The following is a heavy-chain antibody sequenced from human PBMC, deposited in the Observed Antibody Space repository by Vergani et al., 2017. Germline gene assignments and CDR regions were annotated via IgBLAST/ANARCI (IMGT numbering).Heavy chain of an antibody. CDR3: AIPRVEGGSYRCTPGDGDY. Sequence: QVQLVQSGAEVKKPGSSVKVSCTASGGTFSSYAISWVRQAPGQGLEWMGRIIPILGIANYAQKCQGRVTITADKSTSTAYMELSSLRSEDTAVYYCAIPRVEGGSYRCTPGDGDYWGQGTLVTVSS. CDR1: GGTFSSYA. J-gene: IGHJ4*02. V-gene: IGHV1-69*04. CDR2: IIPILGIA. D-gene: IGHD3-16*02.